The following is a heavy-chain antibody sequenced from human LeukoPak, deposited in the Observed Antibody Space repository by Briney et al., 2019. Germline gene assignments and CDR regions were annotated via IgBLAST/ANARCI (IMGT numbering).Heavy chain of an antibody. CDR3: ARDRYVLRFLEWLSPDSDYYYGMDV. CDR1: GYTLTELS. V-gene: IGHV1-2*06. J-gene: IGHJ6*02. CDR2: INPNSGGT. D-gene: IGHD3-3*01. Sequence: ASVKVSRTVSGYTLTELSMHWVRQAPGRGLEWMGRINPNSGGTNYAQKFQGRVTMTRDTSISTAYMELSRLRSDDTAVYYCARDRYVLRFLEWLSPDSDYYYGMDVWGQGTTVTVSS.